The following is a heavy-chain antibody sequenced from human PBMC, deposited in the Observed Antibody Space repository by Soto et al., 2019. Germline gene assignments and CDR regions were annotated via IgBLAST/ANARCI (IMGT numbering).Heavy chain of an antibody. CDR2: IYYSGST. CDR1: GGTISSHF. CDR3: ARGWFGELYSLFDP. D-gene: IGHD3-10*01. V-gene: IGHV4-59*11. J-gene: IGHJ5*02. Sequence: ETLSVTYTVAGGTISSHFCSWIMQTPGKGLEWIGYIYYSGSTNYNPSLKSRVTISVDTSKNQFSLKLSSVTAADTAVYYCARGWFGELYSLFDPWGQGTLVTVSS.